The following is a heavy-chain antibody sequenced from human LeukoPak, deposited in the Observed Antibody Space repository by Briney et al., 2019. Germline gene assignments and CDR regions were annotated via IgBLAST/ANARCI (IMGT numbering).Heavy chain of an antibody. V-gene: IGHV3-74*01. CDR2: IKGDGIST. CDR3: AKVLDSSRYWYFDL. Sequence: GGSLRLSCAASGFDFSSNWMHWVRHAPGQGLVWVSRIKGDGISTNYADSVKGRFTISRDNSKNTLYLQMNSLRAEDTAVYYCAKVLDSSRYWYFDLWGRGTLVTVSS. CDR1: GFDFSSNW. J-gene: IGHJ2*01. D-gene: IGHD6-6*01.